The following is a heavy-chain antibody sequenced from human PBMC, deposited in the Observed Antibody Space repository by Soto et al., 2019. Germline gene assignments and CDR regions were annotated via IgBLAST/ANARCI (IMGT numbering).Heavy chain of an antibody. V-gene: IGHV1-69*06. CDR1: GGTFSSYA. J-gene: IGHJ6*02. CDR2: IIPIFGTA. CDR3: ARGGDTAMGMVV. D-gene: IGHD5-18*01. Sequence: SVKVSCKASGGTFSSYAISWVRQAPGQGLEWMGGIIPIFGTANYAQKFQGRVTITADKSTSTAYMELSSLRSEDTAVYYCARGGDTAMGMVVWGQGTTVTVSS.